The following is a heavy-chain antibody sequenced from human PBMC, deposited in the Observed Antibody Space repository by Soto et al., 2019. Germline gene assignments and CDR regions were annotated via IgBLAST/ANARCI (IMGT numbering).Heavy chain of an antibody. V-gene: IGHV1-69*19. D-gene: IGHD1-1*01. CDR3: ARDLSSQRSDHSTYYGMYV. Sequence: QVQLVQSGAEVKKPGSSVKVSCKASGGTLSSYAISWVRQAPGQRLERMGGIIPIFGTENCAQNFQGRVTIPVDYAVTTAYMEVSSLSSDDTAGYYGARDLSSQRSDHSTYYGMYVWGQGTTVTF. J-gene: IGHJ6*02. CDR1: GGTLSSYA. CDR2: IIPIFGTE.